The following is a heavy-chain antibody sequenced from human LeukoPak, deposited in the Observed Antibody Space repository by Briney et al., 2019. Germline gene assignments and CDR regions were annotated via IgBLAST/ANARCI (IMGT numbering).Heavy chain of an antibody. V-gene: IGHV1-69*04. D-gene: IGHD3-22*01. Sequence: SVKVSCKASGGTFSSYAISWVRQAPGQGLERMGRIIPILGIANYAQKFQGRVTITADKSTSTAYMELSSLRSEDTAVYYCASTSYYYDSSGYYPYFDYWGQGTLVTVSS. CDR1: GGTFSSYA. CDR2: IIPILGIA. CDR3: ASTSYYYDSSGYYPYFDY. J-gene: IGHJ4*02.